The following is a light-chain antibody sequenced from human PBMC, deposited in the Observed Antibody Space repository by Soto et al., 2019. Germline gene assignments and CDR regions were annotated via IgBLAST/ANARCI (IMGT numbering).Light chain of an antibody. CDR3: AAWDDNLNGPL. J-gene: IGLJ1*01. CDR1: ISNIGTNS. CDR2: ADS. V-gene: IGLV1-44*01. Sequence: QSVLTQPPSASGTPGQRVTISCSGDISNIGTNSVHWYQHLPGTAPKLVIYADSQRPSGVPDRFSGSKSGTSASLAISGLQSEDEADYLCAAWDDNLNGPLFGTGTKVTVL.